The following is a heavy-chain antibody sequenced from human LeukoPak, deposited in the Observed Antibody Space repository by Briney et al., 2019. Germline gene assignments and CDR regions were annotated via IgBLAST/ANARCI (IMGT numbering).Heavy chain of an antibody. J-gene: IGHJ5*02. V-gene: IGHV4-31*03. CDR2: VWNSGST. D-gene: IGHD6-6*01. CDR1: GDSISSRTYY. CDR3: ARDVSSMFPNWFDP. Sequence: SETLSLTCSVSGDSISSRTYYWTWIRQHPEKGLEWIGYVWNSGSTNYNPALKSRVTISVDTSKNQFSLKLTSVTAADTAIYYCARDVSSMFPNWFDPWGQGILVIVSS.